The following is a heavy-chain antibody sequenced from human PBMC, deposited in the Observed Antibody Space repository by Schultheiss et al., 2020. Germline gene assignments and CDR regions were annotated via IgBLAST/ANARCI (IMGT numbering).Heavy chain of an antibody. J-gene: IGHJ4*02. V-gene: IGHV3-74*01. CDR2: ITSDGSST. D-gene: IGHD3-16*01. CDR3: ARDIERFYGGDY. Sequence: GGSLRLSCAASAFTFSRHWMHWVRQAPGKGLVWVSLITSDGSSTTYADSVKGRFTISRDNAKNTLYLQMNSLRAEDTAVYYCARDIERFYGGDYWGQGTLVTVSS. CDR1: AFTFSRHW.